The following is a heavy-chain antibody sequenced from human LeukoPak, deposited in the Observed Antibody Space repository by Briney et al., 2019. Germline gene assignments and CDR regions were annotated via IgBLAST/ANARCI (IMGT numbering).Heavy chain of an antibody. V-gene: IGHV3-53*01. CDR1: GFTVSSNY. CDR3: ASGSGSYRTPYYYMDV. D-gene: IGHD3-10*01. Sequence: PGGSLRLSCVASGFTVSSNYMSWVCQAPGKGLEWVSVIYSGGSTYYADSVKGRFTISRDNSKNTLYLQMNSLRAEDTAVYYCASGSGSYRTPYYYMDVWGTGTTVTVSS. CDR2: IYSGGST. J-gene: IGHJ6*03.